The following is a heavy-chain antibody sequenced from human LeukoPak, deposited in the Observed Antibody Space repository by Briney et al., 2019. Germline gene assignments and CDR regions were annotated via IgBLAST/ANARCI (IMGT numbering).Heavy chain of an antibody. CDR3: AKGVCSGGSCYSPLDY. Sequence: GGSLRLSCAASGFTFSSYSMNWVRQAPGKGLEWISYISSSGSTINYADSVKGRFTISRDSAKNSLYLQMNSLRAEDTAVYYCAKGVCSGGSCYSPLDYWGQGTLVTVSS. V-gene: IGHV3-48*01. D-gene: IGHD2-15*01. J-gene: IGHJ4*02. CDR2: ISSSGSTI. CDR1: GFTFSSYS.